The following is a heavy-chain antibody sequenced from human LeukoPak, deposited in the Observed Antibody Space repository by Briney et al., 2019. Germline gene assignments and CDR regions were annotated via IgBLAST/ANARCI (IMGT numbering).Heavy chain of an antibody. J-gene: IGHJ4*02. Sequence: GESLKISCKGSGYTFSSYWIGWVRQMPGKGLEWMGIIYPSDSDTRYSPSLQGQVTISVDTSIGTAYLQWSSLKASDTAIYYCARQNDFRLYYWGQGTLVTVSS. CDR2: IYPSDSDT. V-gene: IGHV5-51*01. CDR1: GYTFSSYW. CDR3: ARQNDFRLYY. D-gene: IGHD3-3*01.